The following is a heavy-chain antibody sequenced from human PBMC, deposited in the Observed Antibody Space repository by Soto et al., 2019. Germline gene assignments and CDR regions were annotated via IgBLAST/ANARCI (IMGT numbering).Heavy chain of an antibody. J-gene: IGHJ4*02. V-gene: IGHV5-51*01. CDR3: ARRLGCSGGSCYANSYYYDSSGYGFYFDY. D-gene: IGHD3-22*01. CDR1: GYRFTSYW. CDR2: IYPGDAGT. Sequence: HGASQKGSGKGSGYRFTSYWLGSVRKMPGKGLEWLGIIYPGDAGTRHSPSFQGQVTISADKSISTAYLQWSSLKASDTAMYYCARRLGCSGGSCYANSYYYDSSGYGFYFDYWGQGTLVTVSS.